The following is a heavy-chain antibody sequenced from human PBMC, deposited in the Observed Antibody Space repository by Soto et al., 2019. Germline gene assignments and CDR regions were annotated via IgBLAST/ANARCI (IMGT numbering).Heavy chain of an antibody. CDR3: VSQRTTVPTQAYFDY. CDR1: GGSVTNSSYY. D-gene: IGHD4-17*01. Sequence: SETLSLTCTVSGGSVTNSSYYWGWIRQSPGKGLEWIGSVYYRGRSYSKSSVKSRVTISVDTSKNRFSLSLNSVTASDTAVYFCVSQRTTVPTQAYFDYWGPGALVTAPQ. V-gene: IGHV4-39*01. J-gene: IGHJ4*02. CDR2: VYYRGRS.